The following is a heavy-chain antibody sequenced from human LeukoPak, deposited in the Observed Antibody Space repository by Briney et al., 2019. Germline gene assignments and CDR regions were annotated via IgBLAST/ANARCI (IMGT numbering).Heavy chain of an antibody. D-gene: IGHD3-16*01. V-gene: IGHV3-66*01. CDR2: IFSGGYT. J-gene: IGHJ4*02. CDR3: ARAASGGYYFDY. CDR1: GFTVSNNY. Sequence: GGSLRLSCAASGFTVSNNYMTWVRQAPGKGLEWVSIIFSGGYTSYTDSVKDRFSISRDNSKNTLYLQMNSLTAEDTAVYYCARAASGGYYFDYWGLGNLVTVSS.